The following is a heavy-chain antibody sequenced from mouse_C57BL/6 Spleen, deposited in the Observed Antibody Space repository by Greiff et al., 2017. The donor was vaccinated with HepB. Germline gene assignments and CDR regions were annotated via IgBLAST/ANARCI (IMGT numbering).Heavy chain of an antibody. J-gene: IGHJ4*01. D-gene: IGHD2-5*01. CDR1: GYSFTDYN. V-gene: IGHV1-39*01. CDR3: AKYSNYADYYAMDY. Sequence: EVQLQQSGPELVKPGASVKISCKASGYSFTDYNMNWVKQSNGKSLEWIGVINPNYGTTSYNQKFKGKATLTVDQSSSTAYMQLNSLTSEDSAVYYCAKYSNYADYYAMDYWGQGTSVTVSS. CDR2: INPNYGTT.